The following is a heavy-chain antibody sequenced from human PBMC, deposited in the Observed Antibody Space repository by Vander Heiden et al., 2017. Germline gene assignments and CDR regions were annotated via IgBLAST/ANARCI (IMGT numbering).Heavy chain of an antibody. J-gene: IGHJ5*02. CDR3: ARRAGTVFRWFDP. D-gene: IGHD6-19*01. CDR1: GYTFTRYD. CDR2: MNPNSGNT. Sequence: QVQLVQSGAEVKKPAASVKVSCTASGYTFTRYDIKWVRQATGQGLEWMGWMNPNSGNTGYAQKFQGRVTMTRNTSISTAYMELSSLRSEDTAVYYCARRAGTVFRWFDPWGQGTLVTVSS. V-gene: IGHV1-8*01.